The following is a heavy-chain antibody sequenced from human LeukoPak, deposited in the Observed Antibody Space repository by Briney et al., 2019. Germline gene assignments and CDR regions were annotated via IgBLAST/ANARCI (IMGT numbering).Heavy chain of an antibody. Sequence: PSETLSLTCTVSGGSISSSSYYWGWIRQPPGKGLEWIGSIYYSGSTYYNPSLKSRVTISVDTSKNQFSLKLSSVTAADTAVYYCARVRETYYYGSGSYYKDWGQGTLVTVSS. CDR3: ARVRETYYYGSGSYYKD. D-gene: IGHD3-10*01. CDR1: GGSISSSSYY. V-gene: IGHV4-39*07. CDR2: IYYSGST. J-gene: IGHJ4*02.